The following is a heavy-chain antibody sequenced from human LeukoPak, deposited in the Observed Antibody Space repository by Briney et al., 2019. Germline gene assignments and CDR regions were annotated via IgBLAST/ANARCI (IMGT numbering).Heavy chain of an antibody. D-gene: IGHD4-11*01. Sequence: SQTLSLTCTVSGGSISSGSYYWSWIRRPAGKGLEWIGRIYTSGSTNYNPSLKSRVTISVDTSKNQFSLKLSSVTAADTAVYYCARASNYVGDYYYYMDVWGKGTTVTVSS. CDR3: ARASNYVGDYYYYMDV. CDR2: IYTSGST. V-gene: IGHV4-61*02. CDR1: GGSISSGSYY. J-gene: IGHJ6*03.